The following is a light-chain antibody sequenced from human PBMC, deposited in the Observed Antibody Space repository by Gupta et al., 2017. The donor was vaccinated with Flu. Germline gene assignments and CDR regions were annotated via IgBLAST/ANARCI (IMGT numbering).Light chain of an antibody. Sequence: EIVLQQSPGTLSLSPGERASLSCRASQSVSSSYLAWYQQKPGQAPRLLIYGASSRATGIPDRFSGSGSGTDFTLTISRLQPEDFAVYYCQQYDSTPRTFGGGTKVEIK. V-gene: IGKV3-20*01. J-gene: IGKJ4*02. CDR2: GAS. CDR1: QSVSSSY. CDR3: QQYDSTPRT.